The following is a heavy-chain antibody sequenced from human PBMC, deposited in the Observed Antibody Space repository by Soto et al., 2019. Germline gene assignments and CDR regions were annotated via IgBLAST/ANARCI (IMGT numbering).Heavy chain of an antibody. D-gene: IGHD3-9*01. CDR2: MNPNSGNT. CDR3: ARGRGGLRYFDWSNNWFDP. J-gene: IGHJ5*02. CDR1: GYTFTSYD. V-gene: IGHV1-8*01. Sequence: ASVKVSCKASGYTFTSYDINWVRQATGQGLEWMGWMNPNSGNTGYAQKFQGRVTMTRNTSISTAYMELSSLRSEDTAVYYRARGRGGLRYFDWSNNWFDPWGQGTLVTVSS.